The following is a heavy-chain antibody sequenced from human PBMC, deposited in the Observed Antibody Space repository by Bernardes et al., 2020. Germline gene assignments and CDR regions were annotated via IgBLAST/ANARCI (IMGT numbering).Heavy chain of an antibody. D-gene: IGHD4-4*01. Sequence: SETLSLTCGVSGGSLSGHFWSWIRQPPGKGLEWIAEINHDGDTNYNPSLKSRATISVDTSKSQFTLNLSSVTAADTAVYYCARGITWYSNYVGYWGQGTMVTVSS. CDR2: INHDGDT. CDR3: ARGITWYSNYVGY. CDR1: GGSLSGHF. V-gene: IGHV4-34*01. J-gene: IGHJ4*02.